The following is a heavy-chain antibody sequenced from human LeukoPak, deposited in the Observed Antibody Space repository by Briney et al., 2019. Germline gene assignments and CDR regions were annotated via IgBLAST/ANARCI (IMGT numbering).Heavy chain of an antibody. V-gene: IGHV1-18*01. Sequence: GASVKVSCKASGGTFSSYAISWVRQAPGQGLEWMGWISAYNGNTNYAQKLQGRVTMTTDTSTSTAYMELRSLRSDDTAVYYCVRSRKSAGTYYYYMDVWGKGTTVTVSS. J-gene: IGHJ6*03. CDR2: ISAYNGNT. D-gene: IGHD6-19*01. CDR3: VRSRKSAGTYYYYMDV. CDR1: GGTFSSYA.